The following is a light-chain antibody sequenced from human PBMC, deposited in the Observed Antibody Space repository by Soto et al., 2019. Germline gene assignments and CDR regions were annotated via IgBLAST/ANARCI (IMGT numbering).Light chain of an antibody. Sequence: DIQVTQSPSSLSASVGDRVTITCQASQDISNYLNWYQQKPGKAPKLLIYKASSLESGVPSRFSGSGSGTEFTLTISSLQPDDFATYYCQQYNSYPWTFGQGTKVDIK. CDR3: QQYNSYPWT. V-gene: IGKV1-5*03. J-gene: IGKJ1*01. CDR1: QDISNY. CDR2: KAS.